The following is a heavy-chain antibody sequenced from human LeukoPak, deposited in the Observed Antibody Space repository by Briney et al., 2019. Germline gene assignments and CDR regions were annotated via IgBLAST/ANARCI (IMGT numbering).Heavy chain of an antibody. Sequence: ASVKVSCKASGYTFTSYGIIWVRQAPGQGLEWMGWISAYNGNTKYAQKLQGTVTMTTNNSTSTAYMEVRSVRSDDAAVYYCARVVVAATPGQGASAFDIWGRGTMDTVS. CDR2: ISAYNGNT. V-gene: IGHV1-18*04. CDR3: ARVVVAATPGQGASAFDI. J-gene: IGHJ3*02. CDR1: GYTFTSYG. D-gene: IGHD2-15*01.